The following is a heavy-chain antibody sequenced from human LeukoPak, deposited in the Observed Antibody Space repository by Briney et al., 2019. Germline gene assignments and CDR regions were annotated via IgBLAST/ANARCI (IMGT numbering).Heavy chain of an antibody. CDR2: ISYDGSRE. Sequence: GGSLRLSCADSAFTFKIFGVHWVRQAPGRGLEWVALISYDGSREYYADSVKGRFTISRDNSKNTVYLQMNSLRRDDTAVYFCASVGASIPFEYWGQGTPVTVSS. V-gene: IGHV3-30*03. D-gene: IGHD1-26*01. CDR3: ASVGASIPFEY. CDR1: AFTFKIFG. J-gene: IGHJ4*02.